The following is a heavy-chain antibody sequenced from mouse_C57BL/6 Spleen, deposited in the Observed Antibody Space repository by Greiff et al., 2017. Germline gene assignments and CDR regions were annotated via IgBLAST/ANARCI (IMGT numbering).Heavy chain of an antibody. CDR2: IDPSDSYT. V-gene: IGHV1-50*01. J-gene: IGHJ2*01. CDR3: ARKRFITTVVDLDY. D-gene: IGHD1-1*01. CDR1: GYTFTSYW. Sequence: QVQLQQSGAELVKPGASVKLSCKASGYTFTSYWMQWVKQRPGQGLEWIGEIDPSDSYTHYNQKFKGKATLTVDTSSSTAYMQLSSLTSEDSAVYYCARKRFITTVVDLDYWGQGTTLPVSS.